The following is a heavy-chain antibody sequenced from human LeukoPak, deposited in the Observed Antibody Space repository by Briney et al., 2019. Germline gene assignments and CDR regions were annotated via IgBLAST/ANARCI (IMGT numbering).Heavy chain of an antibody. D-gene: IGHD5-18*01. J-gene: IGHJ4*02. V-gene: IGHV3-11*06. CDR2: ISSSSSYT. CDR1: GFTFSDYY. Sequence: GGSLRLSCAASGFTFSDYYMSWIRQAPGKGLEWVSYISSSSSYTNYADSEKGRFTISRDNAKNSLYLQMNSLRAEDTAVYYCARLDSGYSYGYSPYYFDYWGQGTLVTVSS. CDR3: ARLDSGYSYGYSPYYFDY.